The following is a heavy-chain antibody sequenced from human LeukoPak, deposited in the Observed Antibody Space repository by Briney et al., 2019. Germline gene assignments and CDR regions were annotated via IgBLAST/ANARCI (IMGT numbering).Heavy chain of an antibody. D-gene: IGHD5-18*01. CDR2: ISSSSSTI. CDR3: ARGRGYGDY. CDR1: GFTFSSYS. J-gene: IGHJ4*02. V-gene: IGHV3-48*01. Sequence: PGGSLRLSCAASGFTFSSYSMNWVRQAPGKGLEWVSYISSSSSTIYYADSVKGRFTISRDNAKNSLHLQMNSLRAEDTAVYYCARGRGYGDYWGQGTLVTVSS.